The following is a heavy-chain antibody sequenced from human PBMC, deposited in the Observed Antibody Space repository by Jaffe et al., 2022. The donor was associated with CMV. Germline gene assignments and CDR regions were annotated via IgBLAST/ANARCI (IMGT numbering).Heavy chain of an antibody. D-gene: IGHD6-13*01. J-gene: IGHJ4*02. Sequence: QVQLVESGGGVVQPGRSLRLSCAASGFTFSSYGMHWVRQAPGKGLEWVAVIWYDGSNKYYADSVKGRFTISRDNSKNTLYLQMNSLRAEDTAVYYCARDPTAGQYSSSWPTDYWGQGTLVTVSS. CDR1: GFTFSSYG. CDR3: ARDPTAGQYSSSWPTDY. V-gene: IGHV3-33*08. CDR2: IWYDGSNK.